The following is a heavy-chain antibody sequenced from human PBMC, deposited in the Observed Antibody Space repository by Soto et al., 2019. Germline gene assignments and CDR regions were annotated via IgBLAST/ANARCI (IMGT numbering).Heavy chain of an antibody. Sequence: GGSLRLSCAASGFTFSSYAMSWVRQAPGKGLEWVSAISGSGGSTYYADSVKGRFTISRDNSKNTLYLQMNSLRAEDTAVYYCAKGDYYYDSSGYYLCDYWGQGTLVTVSS. CDR2: ISGSGGST. CDR1: GFTFSSYA. D-gene: IGHD3-22*01. V-gene: IGHV3-23*01. J-gene: IGHJ4*02. CDR3: AKGDYYYDSSGYYLCDY.